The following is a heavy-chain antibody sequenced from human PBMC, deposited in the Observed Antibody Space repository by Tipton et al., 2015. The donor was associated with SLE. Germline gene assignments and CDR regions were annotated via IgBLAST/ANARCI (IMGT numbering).Heavy chain of an antibody. CDR3: ARGRLRGVGWFDP. CDR2: IYYTGNT. V-gene: IGHV4-59*11. CDR1: GGSMSYHY. Sequence: TLSLTCSVSGGSMSYHYWSWIRQPPGKGLEWIGYIYYTGNTNYNPSLKSRVTMSVDTSKSQFSLKLSSVTAADTAVYYCARGRLRGVGWFDPWGQGTLVTVSS. J-gene: IGHJ5*02. D-gene: IGHD1-26*01.